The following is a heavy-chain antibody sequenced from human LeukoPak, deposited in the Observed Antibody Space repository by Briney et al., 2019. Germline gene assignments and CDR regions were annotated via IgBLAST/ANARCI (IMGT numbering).Heavy chain of an antibody. D-gene: IGHD3-10*01. CDR1: GYTFTSYG. CDR3: AREVSLWFGELLQTYNWFDP. Sequence: ASVKVSCKASGYTFTSYGISWVRQAPGQGLEWMGWISAYNGNTNYAQKLQSRVTMTTDTSTSTAYMELRSLRSDDTAVYYCAREVSLWFGELLQTYNWFDPWGQGTLVTVSS. V-gene: IGHV1-18*04. CDR2: ISAYNGNT. J-gene: IGHJ5*02.